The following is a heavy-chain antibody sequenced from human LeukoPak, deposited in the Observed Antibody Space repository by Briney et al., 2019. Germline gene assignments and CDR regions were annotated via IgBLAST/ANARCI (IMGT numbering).Heavy chain of an antibody. CDR3: ARESDEWELPRYYDY. D-gene: IGHD1-26*01. J-gene: IGHJ4*02. Sequence: PGGSLRLCCAASGCTFSSYEMTWVRQAPGKGLEWVSYSSSSGSTIYYADSVKGRFTISRDNAKNSLYLQMNSLRAEDTAVYYCARESDEWELPRYYDYWGQGTLVTVSS. CDR1: GCTFSSYE. V-gene: IGHV3-48*03. CDR2: SSSSGSTI.